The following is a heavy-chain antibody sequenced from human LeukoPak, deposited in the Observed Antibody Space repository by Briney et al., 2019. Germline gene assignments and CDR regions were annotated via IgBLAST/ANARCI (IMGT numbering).Heavy chain of an antibody. D-gene: IGHD3-22*01. CDR3: ARGMYYYDSSANY. J-gene: IGHJ4*02. Sequence: PGGSLRLSCAASGFTFSSYWMSWVGQAPGKGREWVANVKQDGSEKYYVDSVKGRFTISRDNAKNSLYLQMNSLRAEDTAVYYCARGMYYYDSSANYWGQGTLVTVSS. CDR1: GFTFSSYW. V-gene: IGHV3-7*01. CDR2: VKQDGSEK.